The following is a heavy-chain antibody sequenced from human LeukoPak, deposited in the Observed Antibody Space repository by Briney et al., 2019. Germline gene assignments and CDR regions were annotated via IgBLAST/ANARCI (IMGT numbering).Heavy chain of an antibody. CDR2: ISWDGGST. CDR3: AKDRSGYVDY. D-gene: IGHD1-26*01. V-gene: IGHV3-43D*03. CDR1: GFTFDDYA. J-gene: IGHJ4*02. Sequence: GGSLRLSCAASGFTFDDYAMHWVRRAPGKGLEWVSLISWDGGSTYYADSVKGRFTISRDNSKNSLYLQMNSLRAEDTALYYCAKDRSGYVDYWGQGTLVTVSS.